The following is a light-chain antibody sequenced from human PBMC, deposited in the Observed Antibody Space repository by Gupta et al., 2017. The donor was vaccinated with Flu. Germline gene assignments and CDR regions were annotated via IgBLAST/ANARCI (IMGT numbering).Light chain of an antibody. J-gene: IGKJ4*01. Sequence: DIQMTPSPSSLSASVGDRATITCQASQDISNYLNWYQQKPGKAPKLLIYDASNLETGVPSRFSGSGSGTDVTFASSSLQPEDIATYYCKQYELTFGGGTKVEIK. V-gene: IGKV1-33*01. CDR1: QDISNY. CDR3: KQYELT. CDR2: DAS.